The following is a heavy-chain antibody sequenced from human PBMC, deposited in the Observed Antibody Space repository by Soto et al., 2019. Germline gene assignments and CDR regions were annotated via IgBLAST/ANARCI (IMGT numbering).Heavy chain of an antibody. V-gene: IGHV3-21*01. CDR3: AGEDSIIKPAVSDF. Sequence: GGSLRHSYTASGFAFINYGLNWISKAPGKRPEWVSPSSKSDYTYYSDSVKGRVTISRDNAKNSVSLQMNTLRVEDTAVFYCAGEDSIIKPAVSDFWGQGALV. J-gene: IGHJ4*02. CDR2: SSKSDYT. CDR1: GFAFINYG. D-gene: IGHD2-2*01.